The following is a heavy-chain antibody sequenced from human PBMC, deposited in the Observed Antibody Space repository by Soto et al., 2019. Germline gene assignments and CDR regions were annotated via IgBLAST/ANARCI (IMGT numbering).Heavy chain of an antibody. CDR2: INPNSGGT. CDR1: GYIFGAFY. CDR3: ATDVSRVNDIFDY. V-gene: IGHV1-2*04. D-gene: IGHD3-9*01. Sequence: QVPLVQSGAEVKNPGASVKVSCKASGYIFGAFYIHWVRQAPGQGLELMGWINPNSGGTNYAQKFQGWVTMTRHTSISTVYLELSRLKSDDTAVYYCATDVSRVNDIFDYWGQGTLVSVSS. J-gene: IGHJ4*02.